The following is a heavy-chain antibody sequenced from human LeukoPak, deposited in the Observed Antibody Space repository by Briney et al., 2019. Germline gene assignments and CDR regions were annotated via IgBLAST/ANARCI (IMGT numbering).Heavy chain of an antibody. CDR2: INPNGGST. V-gene: IGHV1-46*01. J-gene: IGHJ4*02. Sequence: ASVKVSCKASGYTFTNYYMHWVRQAPGQGLRGRGIINPNGGSTTYAQKFHGRVTMTRDTSTSTVYMELSSLRSDDTAVYYCARVVGRLLLSSFDYWGQGTLVTVSS. CDR3: ARVVGRLLLSSFDY. D-gene: IGHD2/OR15-2a*01. CDR1: GYTFTNYY.